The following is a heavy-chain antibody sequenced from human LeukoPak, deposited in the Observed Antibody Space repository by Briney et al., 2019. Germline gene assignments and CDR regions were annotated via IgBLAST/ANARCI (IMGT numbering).Heavy chain of an antibody. CDR3: AREGRVGAPGFDY. CDR1: GYTFTSYY. V-gene: IGHV1-46*01. CDR2: INTSGGST. J-gene: IGHJ4*02. Sequence: ASVKVSCKASGYTFTSYYMHWVRQAPGQGLKWMGVINTSGGSTNYARKFQGRVTVTRDMSTSTLYMELSSLRSEDTAVYYCAREGRVGAPGFDYWGQGTLVTVSS. D-gene: IGHD1-26*01.